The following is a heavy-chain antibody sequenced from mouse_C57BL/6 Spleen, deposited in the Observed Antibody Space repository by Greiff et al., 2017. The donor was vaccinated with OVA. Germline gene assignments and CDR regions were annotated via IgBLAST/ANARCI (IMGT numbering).Heavy chain of an antibody. Sequence: QVQLQQSGAELVRPGASVTLSCKASGYTFTDYEMHWVKQTPVHGLEWIGAIDPETGGTAYNQKFKGKAILTADKSSSTAYMELRSLTSEDSAVYYCTRIGNYYGYDGAWWYFDVWGTGTTVTVSS. CDR2: IDPETGGT. CDR1: GYTFTDYE. D-gene: IGHD2-2*01. J-gene: IGHJ1*03. CDR3: TRIGNYYGYDGAWWYFDV. V-gene: IGHV1-15*01.